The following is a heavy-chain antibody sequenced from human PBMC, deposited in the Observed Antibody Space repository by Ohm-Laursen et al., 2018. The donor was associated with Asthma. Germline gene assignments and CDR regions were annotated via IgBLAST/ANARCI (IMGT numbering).Heavy chain of an antibody. CDR3: AKDRGFNYGYGMDV. D-gene: IGHD5-18*01. J-gene: IGHJ6*02. V-gene: IGHV3-33*06. CDR1: GFSFSTSG. Sequence: SLRLSCAASGFSFSTSGIHWVRQAPGKGLEWVAIVWSDGSRENYADSVRGRFSISRDNSKDTLYLQMNSLRAEDTALYYCAKDRGFNYGYGMDVWGQGTTVTV. CDR2: VWSDGSRE.